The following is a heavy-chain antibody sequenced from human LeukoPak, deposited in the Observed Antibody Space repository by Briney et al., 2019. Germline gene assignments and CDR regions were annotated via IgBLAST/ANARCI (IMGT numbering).Heavy chain of an antibody. J-gene: IGHJ4*02. V-gene: IGHV1-18*04. D-gene: IGHD2-2*01. CDR1: VYTFTSYG. CDR3: ARDIRDQLPYY. CDR2: ISAYNGNT. Sequence: ASVKVSCKASVYTFTSYGISWVRQAPGQGLEWMGWISAYNGNTNYAQKLQGSVTMTTDTSTSTAYMELRSLRSDDTAVYYCARDIRDQLPYYWGQGALVTVSS.